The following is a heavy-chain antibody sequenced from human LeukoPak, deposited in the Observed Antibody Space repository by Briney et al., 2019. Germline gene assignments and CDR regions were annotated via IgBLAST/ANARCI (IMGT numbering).Heavy chain of an antibody. V-gene: IGHV3-30-3*01. D-gene: IGHD3-22*01. CDR3: ASAEGYYDSSGYYYAHPDY. J-gene: IGHJ4*02. Sequence: GGSLRLSCAASGFTFSSYAMHWVRQAPGKGLEWVAVISYDGSNKYYADSVKGRFTISRDNSKNTLYLQMNSLRAEDTAVYYCASAEGYYDSSGYYYAHPDYWGQGTLVTVSS. CDR2: ISYDGSNK. CDR1: GFTFSSYA.